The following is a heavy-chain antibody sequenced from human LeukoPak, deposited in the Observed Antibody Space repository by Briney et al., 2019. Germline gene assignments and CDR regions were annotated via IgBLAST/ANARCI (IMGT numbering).Heavy chain of an antibody. CDR2: IYYSGST. CDR3: ARGHDFWSGYYQGFDP. CDR1: GGSISSYY. D-gene: IGHD3-3*01. J-gene: IGHJ5*02. Sequence: SETLSLTCTVSGGSISSYYWSWIRQPPGKGLEWIGYIYYSGSTNYNPSLKSRVTISVDTPKNQFSLKLSSVTAADTAVYYCARGHDFWSGYYQGFDPWGQGTLVTVSS. V-gene: IGHV4-59*01.